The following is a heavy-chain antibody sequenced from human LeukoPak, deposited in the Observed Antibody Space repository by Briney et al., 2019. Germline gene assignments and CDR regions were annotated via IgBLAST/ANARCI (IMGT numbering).Heavy chain of an antibody. J-gene: IGHJ4*02. Sequence: GGSLRLSCAASGFTFSSYSMNWVRQAPGKGLEWVSYISSSSTIYYADSVKGRFTISRDNAKNSLYLQMNSLRAEDTAVYYCARGDGYNSYYFDYWGQGTLVTVSS. CDR2: ISSSSTI. CDR3: ARGDGYNSYYFDY. CDR1: GFTFSSYS. D-gene: IGHD5-24*01. V-gene: IGHV3-48*04.